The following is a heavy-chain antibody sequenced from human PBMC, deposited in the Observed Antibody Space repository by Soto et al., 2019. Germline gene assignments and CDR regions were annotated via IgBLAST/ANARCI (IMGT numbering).Heavy chain of an antibody. CDR2: IIPIFGTA. Sequence: SVKVSCKGSGGTNSSDLMSCLRQATGKGLEWMGGIIPIFGTANYAQKSQGGVTITADKSTSTAYMELSSLRSEDTAVYYCARHIVVVPAAILSYYYYGMDVWGQGTTVTVSS. J-gene: IGHJ6*02. CDR1: GGTNSSDL. V-gene: IGHV1-69*06. D-gene: IGHD2-2*02. CDR3: ARHIVVVPAAILSYYYYGMDV.